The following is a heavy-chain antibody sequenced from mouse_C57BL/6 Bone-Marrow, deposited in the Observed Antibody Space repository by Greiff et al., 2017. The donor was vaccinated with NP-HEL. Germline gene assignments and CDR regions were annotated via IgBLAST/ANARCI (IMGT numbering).Heavy chain of an antibody. CDR1: GFTFSSYG. J-gene: IGHJ1*03. Sequence: EVHLVESGGDLVKPGGSLKLSCAASGFTFSSYGMSWVRQTPDKRLEWVATISSGGSYTYYPDSVKGRFTISRDNAKNTLYLQMSSLKSEDTAMYYCARRGPNFDVWGTGTTVTVSS. V-gene: IGHV5-6*01. CDR2: ISSGGSYT. CDR3: ARRGPNFDV. D-gene: IGHD3-3*01.